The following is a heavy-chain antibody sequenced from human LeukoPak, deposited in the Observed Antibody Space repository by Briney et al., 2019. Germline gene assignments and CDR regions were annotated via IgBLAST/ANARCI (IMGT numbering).Heavy chain of an antibody. CDR2: TRNKANSYTT. J-gene: IGHJ3*02. D-gene: IGHD2-21*02. CDR3: AKDKVGIVETAGAFDI. V-gene: IGHV3-72*01. CDR1: GFTFSDHY. Sequence: GGSLRLSCAASGFTFSDHYMDWVRQAPGKGLEWVGRTRNKANSYTTEYAASVKGRFTISRDDSKNSLYLQMNSLKTEDTAVYYCAKDKVGIVETAGAFDIWGQGTMVTVSS.